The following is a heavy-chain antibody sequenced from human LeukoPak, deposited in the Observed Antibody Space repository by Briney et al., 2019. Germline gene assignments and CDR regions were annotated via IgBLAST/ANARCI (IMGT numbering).Heavy chain of an antibody. Sequence: GGSLRLSCAASGFTGSHNYMSWVRQAPGKGLGWVSATHSSGGTYYADSVKGRFTISRDTPKNTLYLQINSLSVEDTAVYYCIVFGDSNHWGQGTLVTVSS. CDR1: GFTGSHNY. CDR3: IVFGDSNH. J-gene: IGHJ5*02. D-gene: IGHD4-17*01. CDR2: THSSGGT. V-gene: IGHV3-53*01.